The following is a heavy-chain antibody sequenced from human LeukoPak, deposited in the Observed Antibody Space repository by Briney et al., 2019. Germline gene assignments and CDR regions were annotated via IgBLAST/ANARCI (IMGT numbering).Heavy chain of an antibody. V-gene: IGHV4-39*07. Sequence: SETLSLTCTVSGGSISSSSYYWGWIRQPPGKGLEWIGSIYYSGSTNYNPSLKSRVTISVDTSKNQFSLKLSSVTAADTAVYYCARDKGGSGYFDYWGQGTLVTVSS. CDR2: IYYSGST. J-gene: IGHJ4*02. CDR3: ARDKGGSGYFDY. CDR1: GGSISSSSYY. D-gene: IGHD3-10*01.